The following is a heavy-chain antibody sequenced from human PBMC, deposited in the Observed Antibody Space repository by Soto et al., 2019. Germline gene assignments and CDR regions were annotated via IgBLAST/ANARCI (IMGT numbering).Heavy chain of an antibody. V-gene: IGHV3-74*01. CDR2: IKSDGTSI. D-gene: IGHD4-17*01. CDR3: MTNTGY. Sequence: GGSLILSCAVAGVTFSRYSMDWVRQAPGKGLVWVSRIKSDGTSIRYADSVKGRFIISRDNAKNTLYLQMNSLRAEDTAVYFCMTNTGYWGQGTLVTVSS. CDR1: GVTFSRYS. J-gene: IGHJ4*02.